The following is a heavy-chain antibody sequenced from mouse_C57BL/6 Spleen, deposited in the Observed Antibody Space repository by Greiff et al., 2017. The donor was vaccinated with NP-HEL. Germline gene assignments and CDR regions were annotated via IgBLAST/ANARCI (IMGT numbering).Heavy chain of an antibody. CDR1: GYTFTSYW. D-gene: IGHD3-2*02. V-gene: IGHV1-52*01. Sequence: VQLQQPGAELVRPGSSVKLSCKASGYTFTSYWMHWVKQRPIQGLEWIGNIDPSDSETHYNQKFKDKATLTVDKSSSTAYMQLSSLTSEDSAVYYCARRGAQASAMDYWGQGTSVTVSS. CDR2: IDPSDSET. J-gene: IGHJ4*01. CDR3: ARRGAQASAMDY.